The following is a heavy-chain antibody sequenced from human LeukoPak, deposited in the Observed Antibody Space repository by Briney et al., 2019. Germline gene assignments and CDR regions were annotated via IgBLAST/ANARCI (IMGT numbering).Heavy chain of an antibody. D-gene: IGHD4-17*01. CDR3: ARPRGPGDSWAFDI. V-gene: IGHV3-74*01. CDR2: INTDGSDT. CDR1: GVTFSTHW. J-gene: IGHJ3*02. Sequence: HSGGSLRLSCAASGVTFSTHWMQWVRHGPGKGLVWVSRINTDGSDTSYADSVKGRFTISRDNAKNTLYLQMNNLRAEDTAVYYCARPRGPGDSWAFDIWGQGTMAIVSS.